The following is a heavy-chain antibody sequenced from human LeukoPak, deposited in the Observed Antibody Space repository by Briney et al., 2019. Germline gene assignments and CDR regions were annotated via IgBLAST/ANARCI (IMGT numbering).Heavy chain of an antibody. CDR2: ISGSGGST. J-gene: IGHJ4*02. CDR3: VEQQLVWPPGDY. D-gene: IGHD6-13*01. CDR1: GFTFSSYA. V-gene: IGHV3-23*01. Sequence: GGSLRLSCAASGFTFSSYAMSWVRQAPGKGLEWVSAISGSGGSTYYADSVKGRFTISRDNSKNTLYLQMNSLRAEDTAVYYCVEQQLVWPPGDYWGQGTLVTVSS.